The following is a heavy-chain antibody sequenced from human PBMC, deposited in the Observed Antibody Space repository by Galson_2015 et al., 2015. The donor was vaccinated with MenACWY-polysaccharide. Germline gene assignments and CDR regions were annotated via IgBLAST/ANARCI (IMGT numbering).Heavy chain of an antibody. J-gene: IGHJ4*02. Sequence: SLRLSCAASGFTFSTSWMYWVRQAPGKGLEWVANIKEDGSDTRYADSVKGRYTISRDNAKNTLYLQMNSLRAEDTAVYYCVRGWKTDPTFDYWGQGNLVTVSS. CDR1: GFTFSTSW. CDR3: VRGWKTDPTFDY. V-gene: IGHV3-7*02. CDR2: IKEDGSDT. D-gene: IGHD1-1*01.